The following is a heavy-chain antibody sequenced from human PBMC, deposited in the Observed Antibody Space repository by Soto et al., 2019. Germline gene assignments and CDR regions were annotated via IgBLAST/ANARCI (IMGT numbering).Heavy chain of an antibody. CDR1: SASISRNHW. D-gene: IGHD2-21*02. V-gene: IGHV4-4*02. Sequence: QVPIQESGPGLVKPSGTLSLTCAVSSASISRNHWWSWVRQPPGKGLEWLGEIHHTGGTNDNPSLKSRVNMSLDKPKKPFSLKLTSLTAADTAIYYCARADMTDLHPFASWGQGILVTVSS. J-gene: IGHJ4*02. CDR2: IHHTGGT. CDR3: ARADMTDLHPFAS.